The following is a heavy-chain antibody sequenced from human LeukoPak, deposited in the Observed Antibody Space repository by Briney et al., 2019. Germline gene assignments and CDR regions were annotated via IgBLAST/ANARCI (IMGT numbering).Heavy chain of an antibody. CDR1: GFTFSSYA. Sequence: PGGSLRLSCAASGFTFSSYAMSWVRQAPGKGLEWVSAISGSGGSTYYADSVKGRYTISRDKSKNTLSLRMNSLRAEDTAVYYCAQQVGYCSSGSCYFTYWGQGTLVTVSS. CDR2: ISGSGGST. CDR3: AQQVGYCSSGSCYFTY. J-gene: IGHJ1*01. V-gene: IGHV3-23*01. D-gene: IGHD2-15*01.